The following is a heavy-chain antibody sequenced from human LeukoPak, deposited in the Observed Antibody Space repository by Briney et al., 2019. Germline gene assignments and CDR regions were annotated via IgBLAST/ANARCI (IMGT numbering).Heavy chain of an antibody. Sequence: PGGSLRLSCAASGFSFSNHGMRWVRQAPGKRLXXXXVIWDDGNNKRXXXXVXXXXTISRDNSENTLYLQMNGLTAEDTAMYYCARDSYQDYYGRFDPWGQGTLVIVSS. CDR1: GFSFSNHG. J-gene: IGHJ5*02. CDR3: ARDSYQDYYGRFDP. D-gene: IGHD3-10*01. V-gene: IGHV3-33*01. CDR2: IWDDGNNK.